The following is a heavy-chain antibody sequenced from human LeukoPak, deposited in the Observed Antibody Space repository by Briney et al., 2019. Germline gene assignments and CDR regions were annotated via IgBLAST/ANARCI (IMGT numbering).Heavy chain of an antibody. CDR1: GFTFSSYA. J-gene: IGHJ4*02. CDR3: ARHEPVAEEYDY. D-gene: IGHD6-19*01. V-gene: IGHV3-23*01. Sequence: GGSLRLSCAASGFTFSSYAMSWVRQAPGKGLECVSAISGSGGSTYYADSVKGRFTISRDNSKNTLYLQMNSLKASDTAMYYCARHEPVAEEYDYWGQGTLVTVSS. CDR2: ISGSGGST.